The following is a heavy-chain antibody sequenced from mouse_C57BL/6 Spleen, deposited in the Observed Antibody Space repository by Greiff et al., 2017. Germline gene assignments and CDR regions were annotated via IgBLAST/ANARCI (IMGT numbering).Heavy chain of an antibody. J-gene: IGHJ2*01. D-gene: IGHD2-3*01. CDR2: INPSTGGT. V-gene: IGHV1-42*01. CDR1: GYSFTGYY. Sequence: DVKLQESGPELVKPGASVKISCKASGYSFTGYYMNWVKQSPEKSLEWIGEINPSTGGTTYNQKFKAKATLTVDKSSSTAYMQLKSLTSEDSAVXSCARRIDGYYGPFDYWGQGTTLTVSS. CDR3: ARRIDGYYGPFDY.